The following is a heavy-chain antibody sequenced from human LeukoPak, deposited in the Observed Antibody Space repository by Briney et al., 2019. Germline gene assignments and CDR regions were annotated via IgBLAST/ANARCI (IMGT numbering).Heavy chain of an antibody. V-gene: IGHV4-34*01. CDR2: INHSGST. D-gene: IGHD6-13*01. CDR1: GGSISGYY. CDR3: ARVRSSSYYPPDY. Sequence: SETLSLTCTVSGGSISGYYWSWIRQPPGKGLEWIGEINHSGSTNYNPSLKSRVTISVDTSKNQFSLKLSSVTAADTAVYYCARVRSSSYYPPDYWGQGTLVTVSS. J-gene: IGHJ4*02.